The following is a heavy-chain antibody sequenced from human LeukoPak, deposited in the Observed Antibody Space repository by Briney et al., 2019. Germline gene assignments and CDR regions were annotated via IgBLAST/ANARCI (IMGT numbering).Heavy chain of an antibody. CDR3: AREGAGAHYFDY. V-gene: IGHV4-59*11. CDR1: GGSISSHY. CDR2: IYYSGST. J-gene: IGHJ4*02. Sequence: SETLSLTCTVSGGSISSHYWSWIRQPPGKGLGWIGYIYYSGSTNYNPSLKSRVTISVDMSKNKFPLKLSSMTATDTAVYYCAREGAGAHYFDYWGQGTLVTVSS. D-gene: IGHD1-26*01.